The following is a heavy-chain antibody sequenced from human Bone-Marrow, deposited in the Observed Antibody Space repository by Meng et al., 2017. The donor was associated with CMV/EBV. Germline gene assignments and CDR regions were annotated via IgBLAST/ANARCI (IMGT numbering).Heavy chain of an antibody. D-gene: IGHD3-3*01. CDR2: ISSSGSTI. Sequence: GGSLRLSCAASGFTFSDYYMSWIRQAPGKGLEWVAYISSSGSTIYYADSVKGLFTISRDNAQNSLYLQMNGPRADDTALYCCARSHSYRTIYIQPHFDYWGQGTLVTVS. CDR3: ARSHSYRTIYIQPHFDY. J-gene: IGHJ4*02. CDR1: GFTFSDYY. V-gene: IGHV3-11*01.